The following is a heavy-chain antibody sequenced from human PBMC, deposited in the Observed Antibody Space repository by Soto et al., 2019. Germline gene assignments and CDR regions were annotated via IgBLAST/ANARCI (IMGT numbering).Heavy chain of an antibody. V-gene: IGHV4-34*01. J-gene: IGHJ6*02. D-gene: IGHD6-19*01. CDR2: INHSGST. CDR3: ARGIGVAVAGTGLYYYYGMDV. CDR1: GGSFSGYH. Sequence: PSETLSLTCAVYGGSFSGYHWSWIRQPPGKGLEWIGEINHSGSTNYNPSLKSRVTISVDTSKNQFSLKLSSVTAADTAVYYCARGIGVAVAGTGLYYYYGMDVWGQGTTVTVSS.